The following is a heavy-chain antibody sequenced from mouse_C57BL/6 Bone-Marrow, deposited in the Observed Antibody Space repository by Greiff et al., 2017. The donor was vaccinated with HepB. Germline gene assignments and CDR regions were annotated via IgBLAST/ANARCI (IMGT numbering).Heavy chain of an antibody. D-gene: IGHD1-2*01. Sequence: EVQLQQSGAELVRPGASVKLSCTASGFNIKDDYMHWMKQRPEQGLEWIGWIDPENGDTEYASKFQGKATITADTSSNTAYLQLSSLTSEDTAVYYCTTTTAPEDYWGQGTTLTVSS. CDR2: IDPENGDT. J-gene: IGHJ2*01. CDR1: GFNIKDDY. V-gene: IGHV14-4*01. CDR3: TTTTAPEDY.